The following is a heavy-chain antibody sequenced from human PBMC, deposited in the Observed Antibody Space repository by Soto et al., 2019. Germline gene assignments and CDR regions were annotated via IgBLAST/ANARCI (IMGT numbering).Heavy chain of an antibody. CDR2: IYYSGST. CDR3: ARDRYYDSSGYYYEASGFDP. D-gene: IGHD3-22*01. V-gene: IGHV4-59*01. Sequence: KPSETLSLTCTVSGGSISSYYWSWIRQPPGKGLEWIGYIYYSGSTNYNPSLKSRVTISVDTSKNQFSLKLSSVTAADTAVYYCARDRYYDSSGYYYEASGFDPWGQGTLVTVSS. J-gene: IGHJ5*02. CDR1: GGSISSYY.